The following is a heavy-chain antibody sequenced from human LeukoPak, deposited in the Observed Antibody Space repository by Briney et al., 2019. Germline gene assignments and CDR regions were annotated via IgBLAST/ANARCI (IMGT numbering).Heavy chain of an antibody. CDR2: INHSGST. D-gene: IGHD5-18*01. CDR1: GGSFSGYY. V-gene: IGHV4-34*01. CDR3: ARHRRGYSYGPRRTGSDWFDP. J-gene: IGHJ5*02. Sequence: SETLSLTCAVYGGSFSGYYWSWIRQPPGKGLEWIGEINHSGSTNYNPSLKSRVTISVDTSKNQFSLKLSSVTAADTAVYYCARHRRGYSYGPRRTGSDWFDPWGQGTLVTVSS.